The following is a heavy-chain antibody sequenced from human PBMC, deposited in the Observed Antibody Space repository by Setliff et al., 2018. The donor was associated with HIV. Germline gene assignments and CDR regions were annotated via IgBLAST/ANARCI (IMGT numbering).Heavy chain of an antibody. CDR3: ASASYYYDSSGWVDY. D-gene: IGHD3-22*01. CDR1: GFTFSDYV. V-gene: IGHV3-13*01. CDR2: IGTGGDT. J-gene: IGHJ4*02. Sequence: GGSLRLSCEASGFTFSDYVFHWVRQAAGKGLEWVSAIGTGGDTYYVDSVKGRFTISRENARNSLYLQMNSLRVGDTAVYYCASASYYYDSSGWVDYWGQGTLVTVSS.